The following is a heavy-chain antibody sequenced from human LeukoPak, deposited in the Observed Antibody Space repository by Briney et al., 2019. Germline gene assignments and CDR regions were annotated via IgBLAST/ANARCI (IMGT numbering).Heavy chain of an antibody. D-gene: IGHD1-26*01. CDR2: INPNSGGT. CDR3: ARGYFTGSFPDAFDL. J-gene: IGHJ3*01. Sequence: ASVKVSCKASGYTFTGYYMHWVRQAPGQGLEWMGWINPNSGGTNYAQKFQGRVTMTRDTSISTAYMELSRLRSDDTAVYYCARGYFTGSFPDAFDLWGQGTVATISS. V-gene: IGHV1-2*02. CDR1: GYTFTGYY.